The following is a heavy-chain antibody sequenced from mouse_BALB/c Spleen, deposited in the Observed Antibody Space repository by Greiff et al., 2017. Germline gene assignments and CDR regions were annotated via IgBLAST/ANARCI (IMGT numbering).Heavy chain of an antibody. V-gene: IGHV3-2*02. CDR1: GYSITSDYA. CDR3: ARRGSSPWFAY. Sequence: EVQLQESGPGLVKPSQSLSLTCTVTGYSITSDYAWNWIRQFPGNKLEWMGYISYSGSTSYNPSLKSRISITRDTSKNQFFLQLNSVTTEDTATYYCARRGSSPWFAYWGQGTLVTVSA. CDR2: ISYSGST. J-gene: IGHJ3*01. D-gene: IGHD1-1*01.